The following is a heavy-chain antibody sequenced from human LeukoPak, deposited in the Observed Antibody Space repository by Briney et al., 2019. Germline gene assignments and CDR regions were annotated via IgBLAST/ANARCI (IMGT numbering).Heavy chain of an antibody. V-gene: IGHV3-21*01. CDR3: AREGSCSGGSCPFDY. J-gene: IGHJ4*02. Sequence: GGSLRLSCAPSGFTFSSYSMNWVRPAPGKGLEWVSSISTGGGYTYYAASVKGRFTISRDNAKNSLYLQINSLRGEDTAAYYCAREGSCSGGSCPFDYWGQGTLVTVSS. D-gene: IGHD2-15*01. CDR2: ISTGGGYT. CDR1: GFTFSSYS.